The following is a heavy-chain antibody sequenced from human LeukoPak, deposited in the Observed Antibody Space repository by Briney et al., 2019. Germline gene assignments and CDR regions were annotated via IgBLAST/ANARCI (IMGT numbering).Heavy chain of an antibody. V-gene: IGHV4-30-4*08. CDR2: IYYSGST. J-gene: IGHJ5*02. CDR1: GGSISSGDYY. D-gene: IGHD2-15*01. CDR3: ASVVVVAATPNWFDP. Sequence: ASKTLSLTCTVSGGSISSGDYYWSWIRQPPGMELEWIGYIYYSGSTYYNSSLKGRVTTSVDTSKNQFSLKLSSVTAADTAVYYCASVVVVAATPNWFDPWGQGTLVTVSS.